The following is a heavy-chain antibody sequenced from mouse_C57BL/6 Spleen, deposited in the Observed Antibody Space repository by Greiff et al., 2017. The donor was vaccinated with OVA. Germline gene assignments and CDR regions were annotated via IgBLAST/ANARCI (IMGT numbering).Heavy chain of an antibody. CDR2: INPSTGGT. D-gene: IGHD2-3*01. V-gene: IGHV1-42*01. Sequence: VQLQQSGPELVKPGASVKISCKASGYSFTGYYMHWVTQSPEKSLEWIGEINPSTGGTTYNQKFKAKATLTVDKSSSTAYMQLKSLTSEDSAVYYCARRVYDGDSYSLDYWGEGATRTVSS. CDR1: GYSFTGYY. J-gene: IGHJ2*01. CDR3: ARRVYDGDSYSLDY.